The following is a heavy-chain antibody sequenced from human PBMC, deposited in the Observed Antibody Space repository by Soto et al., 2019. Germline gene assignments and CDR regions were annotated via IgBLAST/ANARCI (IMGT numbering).Heavy chain of an antibody. CDR3: ARDRSGYGWGCYRSEFGP. Sequence: QVQLVESGGGVVQPGRSLRLSCAASGFTFSSYGMHWVRQAPGKGLEWVAVIWYDGSNKYYADSVKGRFTISRVNSKNTLYLRMSSRRAEDPAVYYCARDRSGYGWGCYRSEFGPSGQGSLVTVSA. D-gene: IGHD3-16*02. CDR1: GFTFSSYG. J-gene: IGHJ5*02. CDR2: IWYDGSNK. V-gene: IGHV3-33*01.